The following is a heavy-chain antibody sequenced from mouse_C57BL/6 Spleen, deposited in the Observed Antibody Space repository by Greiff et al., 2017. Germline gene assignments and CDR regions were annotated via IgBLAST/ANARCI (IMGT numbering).Heavy chain of an antibody. Sequence: VQLQQPGAELVRPGSSVKLSCKASGYTFTSYWMDWVKQRPGQGLEWIGNICPSDSETHYNQKFKDKATLTVDKSSSTAYMQLSSLTSEDSAVYCSTRRGYDVAWFAYWGQWTLVTVSA. CDR2: ICPSDSET. CDR1: GYTFTSYW. J-gene: IGHJ3*01. V-gene: IGHV1-61*01. D-gene: IGHD2-2*01. CDR3: TRRGYDVAWFAY.